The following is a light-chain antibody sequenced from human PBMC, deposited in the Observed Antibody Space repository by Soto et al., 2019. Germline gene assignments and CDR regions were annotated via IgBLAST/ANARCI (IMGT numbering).Light chain of an antibody. CDR2: EVS. Sequence: QSALTQPPSASGSPGLSVTISCTGNSNDVGHSSFISWYQQHPGKGPKLIIYEVSKRPSGVPDRFSGSKSGNTASLSVSGLQDEDEADYFCNAQADNGKHVFGTGTKLTVL. J-gene: IGLJ1*01. CDR1: SNDVGHSSF. CDR3: NAQADNGKHV. V-gene: IGLV2-8*01.